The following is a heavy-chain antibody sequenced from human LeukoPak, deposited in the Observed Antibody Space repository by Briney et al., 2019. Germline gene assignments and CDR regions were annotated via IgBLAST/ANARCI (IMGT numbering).Heavy chain of an antibody. V-gene: IGHV3-74*03. D-gene: IGHD1-14*01. Sequence: PGGSLRLSCAASGFTFGSYWMHWVRQAPGKGLVWVSRIKTDGSSTTYADSVKGRFTVSRDNAKNTLYLQMNSLRAEDTAVYFCAREFRKSPTGGWGLGTLVTVSS. CDR1: GFTFGSYW. CDR2: IKTDGSST. J-gene: IGHJ4*02. CDR3: AREFRKSPTGG.